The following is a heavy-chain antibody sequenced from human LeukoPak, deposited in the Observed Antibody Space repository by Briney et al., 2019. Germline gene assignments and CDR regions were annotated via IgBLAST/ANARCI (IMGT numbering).Heavy chain of an antibody. V-gene: IGHV3-33*01. D-gene: IGHD2-2*01. CDR2: IWYDGSNK. CDR1: GFTFSSYG. J-gene: IGHJ5*02. CDR3: ARDDCSSISCYHNWFDP. Sequence: GGSLRLSCAASGFTFSSYGMHWVRQAPGNGLEWVAVIWYDGSNKYYADSVKGRFTISRDNAKNSLYLQMNSLRAEDTAVYYCARDDCSSISCYHNWFDPWGQGTLVTVSS.